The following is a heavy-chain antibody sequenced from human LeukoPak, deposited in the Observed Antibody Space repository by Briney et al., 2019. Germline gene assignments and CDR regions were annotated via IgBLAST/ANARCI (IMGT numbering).Heavy chain of an antibody. J-gene: IGHJ3*02. D-gene: IGHD7-27*01. CDR2: ISSSSSYI. V-gene: IGHV3-21*01. CDR1: GFTFSSYS. Sequence: GGSLRLSCAASGFTFSSYSMNWARQAPGKGLEWVSSISSSSSYIYYADSVKGRFTISRDNAKNSLYLQMNSLRAEDTAVYYCARAKAPGAFDIWGQGTMVTVSS. CDR3: ARAKAPGAFDI.